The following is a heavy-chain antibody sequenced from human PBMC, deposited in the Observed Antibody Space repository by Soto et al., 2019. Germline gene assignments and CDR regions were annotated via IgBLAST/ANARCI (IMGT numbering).Heavy chain of an antibody. V-gene: IGHV4-59*01. D-gene: IGHD3-22*01. Sequence: SETLSLTCTVSGGSISSYYWSWIRQPPGKGLEWIGYIYYSGSTNYNPSLKSRVTISVDTSKNQFSLKLSSVTAADTAVYYCARDGSGYRLFDYWGQGTLVTVSS. CDR3: ARDGSGYRLFDY. J-gene: IGHJ4*02. CDR1: GGSISSYY. CDR2: IYYSGST.